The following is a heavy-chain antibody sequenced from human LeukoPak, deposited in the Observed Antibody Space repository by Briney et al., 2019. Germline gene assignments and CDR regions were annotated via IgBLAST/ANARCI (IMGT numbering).Heavy chain of an antibody. J-gene: IGHJ4*02. D-gene: IGHD6-19*01. V-gene: IGHV3-48*04. CDR1: GFTFSTYS. CDR3: AREYARYSSGSYSYYFDY. CDR2: ISSSSGAI. Sequence: PGGSLRLSCAASGFTFSTYSMNWVRQAPGKGLEWVSYISSSSGAIYYADSVKGRFTISRDNAKNSLYLQMNSLRAEDTAVYYCAREYARYSSGSYSYYFDYWGQGTLVTVSS.